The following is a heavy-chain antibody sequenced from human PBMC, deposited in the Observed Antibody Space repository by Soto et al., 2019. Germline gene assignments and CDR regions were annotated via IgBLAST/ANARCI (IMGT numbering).Heavy chain of an antibody. CDR3: ARGGGGYHYYGMDV. V-gene: IGHV3-30-3*01. CDR1: GFTFSGYA. D-gene: IGHD3-16*01. CDR2: ISYDGSNK. Sequence: QAQLVESGGGVVQPGRSLRLSCAASGFTFSGYALHWVRQAPGKGLEWVAVISYDGSNKYYADSVKGRFTISRDNSKNTLYLEMNSLRFEDTDVYYCARGGGGYHYYGMDVWGQGTTVTVSS. J-gene: IGHJ6*02.